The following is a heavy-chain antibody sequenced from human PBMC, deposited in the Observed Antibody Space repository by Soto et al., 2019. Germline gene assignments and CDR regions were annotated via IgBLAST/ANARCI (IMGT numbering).Heavy chain of an antibody. D-gene: IGHD4-17*01. CDR1: GYTFTSYA. CDR3: ARHATTVTTKSYYYYGMDV. CDR2: INAGNGNT. V-gene: IGHV1-3*01. J-gene: IGHJ6*02. Sequence: SVKDSCKASGYTFTSYAMHWVRQAPVQRLEWMGWINAGNGNTKYSQKFQGRVTITRDTSASTAYMELSSLRSEDTAVYYCARHATTVTTKSYYYYGMDVWGQGTTVTVSS.